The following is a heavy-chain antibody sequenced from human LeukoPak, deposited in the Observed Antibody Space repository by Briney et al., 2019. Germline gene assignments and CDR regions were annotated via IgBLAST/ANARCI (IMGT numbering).Heavy chain of an antibody. V-gene: IGHV3-30*04. CDR3: AKGNTMIVVVRDAFDI. CDR1: GFTFSSYA. J-gene: IGHJ3*02. D-gene: IGHD3-22*01. Sequence: GSLRLSCAASGFTFSSYAMHWVRQAPGKGLEWVAVISYDGTNKYYADSVKGRFTISRDNAKNSLYLQMNSLRAEDTAVYYCAKGNTMIVVVRDAFDIWGQGTMVTVSS. CDR2: ISYDGTNK.